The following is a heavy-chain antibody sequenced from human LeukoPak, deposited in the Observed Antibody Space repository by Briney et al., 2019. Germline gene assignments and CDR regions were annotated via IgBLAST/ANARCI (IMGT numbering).Heavy chain of an antibody. V-gene: IGHV4-39*01. CDR2: IYYSGTT. J-gene: IGHJ3*02. CDR3: ARSDGYGLVGI. Sequence: SETLSLTCTVSGGSISSSTYYWGWVRQPPGKGLEWIGSIYYSGTTYYNPSLKSRVTISVDTSKNQFSLKLSSVTAADTAVYYCARSDGYGLVGIWGQGTMVTVSS. D-gene: IGHD3-10*01. CDR1: GGSISSSTYY.